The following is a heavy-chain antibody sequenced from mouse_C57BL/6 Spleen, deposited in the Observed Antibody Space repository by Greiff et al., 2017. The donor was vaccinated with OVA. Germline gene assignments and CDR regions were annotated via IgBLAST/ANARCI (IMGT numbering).Heavy chain of an antibody. CDR2: IGPGSGST. D-gene: IGHD2-4*01. J-gene: IGHJ4*01. Sequence: VQLQQSGAELVKPGASVKISCKASGYTFTDYYINWVKQRPGQGLEWIGKIGPGSGSTYYNEKFEGKATLTADKSSSTAYMQLSSLTSEDSAVYFCARVDYDYGRAYAMDYWGQGTSVTVSS. CDR1: GYTFTDYY. CDR3: ARVDYDYGRAYAMDY. V-gene: IGHV1-77*01.